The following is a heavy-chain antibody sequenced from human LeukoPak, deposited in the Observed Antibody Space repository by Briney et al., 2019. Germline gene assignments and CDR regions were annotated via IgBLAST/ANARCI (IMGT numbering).Heavy chain of an antibody. D-gene: IGHD4-17*01. Sequence: ASVKVSCKASGYTFTNYPISWVRQAAGKGLEWMGWITTYNGNTKYAHKLQGRVTMTTDTPTSTAYMDLRGLRSDDTDVYYCARGYDYGDYVGDFDYWGQGTLVTVSS. CDR3: ARGYDYGDYVGDFDY. CDR1: GYTFTNYP. J-gene: IGHJ4*02. V-gene: IGHV1-18*01. CDR2: ITTYNGNT.